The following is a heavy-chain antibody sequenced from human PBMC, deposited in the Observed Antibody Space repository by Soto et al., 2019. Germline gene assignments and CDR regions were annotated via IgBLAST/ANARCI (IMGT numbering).Heavy chain of an antibody. D-gene: IGHD4-17*01. CDR1: GYTFTSYC. CDR3: ARLLDYGPLFDF. CDR2: ISAYNGNT. V-gene: IGHV1-18*01. J-gene: IGHJ4*02. Sequence: ASVKVSCKASGYTFTSYCISWVRQAPGQGLEWMGWISAYNGNTNYAQKLQGRVTMTTDTSTSTAYMELRSLRSDDTAVYYCARLLDYGPLFDFWGQGTLVTVSS.